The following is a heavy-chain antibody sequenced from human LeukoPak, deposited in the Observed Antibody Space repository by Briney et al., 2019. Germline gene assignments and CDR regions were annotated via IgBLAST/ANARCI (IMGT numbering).Heavy chain of an antibody. D-gene: IGHD5-24*01. CDR2: ISYDGTNK. CDR1: GITFSRSA. J-gene: IGHJ3*01. Sequence: GGSLRLSCAASGITFSRSAMHWVRQAPGKGLEWVAIISYDGTNKYYLDSVKGRFTLSRDNSKNTLSLQMNSLRVEDTAIYYCAKDIQLSTWGLGTRVTVSS. CDR3: AKDIQLST. V-gene: IGHV3-30*04.